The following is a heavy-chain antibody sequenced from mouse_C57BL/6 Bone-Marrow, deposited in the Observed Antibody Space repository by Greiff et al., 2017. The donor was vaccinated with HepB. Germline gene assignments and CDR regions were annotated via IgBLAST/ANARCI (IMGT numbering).Heavy chain of an antibody. D-gene: IGHD3-2*02. Sequence: EVQLQQSGPELVKPGASVKISCKASGYTFTDYYMNWVKQSHGKSLEWIGDINPNNGGTSYNQKFKGKATLTVDKSSSTAYMELRSLTSEDSAVYYCARLRAQARRRYYFDYWGQGTTLTVSS. CDR1: GYTFTDYY. J-gene: IGHJ2*01. CDR2: INPNNGGT. CDR3: ARLRAQARRRYYFDY. V-gene: IGHV1-26*01.